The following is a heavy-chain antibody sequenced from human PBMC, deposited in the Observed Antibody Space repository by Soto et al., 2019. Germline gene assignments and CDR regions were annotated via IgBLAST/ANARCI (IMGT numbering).Heavy chain of an antibody. V-gene: IGHV4-4*07. CDR1: GGSISSYR. CDR2: ISNSGNT. Sequence: SETLSLTCTVSGGSISSYRWSWIRQPAWKGLEWIGRISNSGNTQYNPSLKSRVTVSVDTSRNQFFLNLHSVTAADSAVYFCGRESGEAWDYEAYWGQGTPVTVFS. J-gene: IGHJ4*02. CDR3: GRESGEAWDYEAY. D-gene: IGHD1-7*01.